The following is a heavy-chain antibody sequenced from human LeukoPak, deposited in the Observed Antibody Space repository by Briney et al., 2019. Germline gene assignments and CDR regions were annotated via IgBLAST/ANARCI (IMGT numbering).Heavy chain of an antibody. D-gene: IGHD3-22*01. Sequence: GGSLRLSCAASGFTFSSYGMHWVRQAPGKGLEWVAVIWYDGSNKYYADSVKGRFTISRDNSKNTLYLQMNSLRAEDTAVYYCAREMDYYDSSGYNHRGNFDYWGQGTLVTVSS. V-gene: IGHV3-33*01. J-gene: IGHJ4*02. CDR1: GFTFSSYG. CDR3: AREMDYYDSSGYNHRGNFDY. CDR2: IWYDGSNK.